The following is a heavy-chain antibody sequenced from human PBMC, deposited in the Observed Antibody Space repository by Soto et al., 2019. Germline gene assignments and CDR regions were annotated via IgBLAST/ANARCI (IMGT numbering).Heavy chain of an antibody. CDR3: ARGNYALGWGEDY. D-gene: IGHD1-7*01. V-gene: IGHV3-33*01. CDR1: GFTFSSYG. CDR2: IWYDGSNK. Sequence: QVQLVESGGGVVQPGRSLRLSCAASGFTFSSYGMHWVRQAPGKGLEWVAVIWYDGSNKYYADSVKGRFTISRDNSKNTLYLQMNSLRVEDRAVYYCARGNYALGWGEDYWGQGTLVTVSS. J-gene: IGHJ4*02.